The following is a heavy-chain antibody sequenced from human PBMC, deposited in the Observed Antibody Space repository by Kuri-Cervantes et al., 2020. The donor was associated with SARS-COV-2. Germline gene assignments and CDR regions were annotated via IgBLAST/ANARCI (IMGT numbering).Heavy chain of an antibody. D-gene: IGHD6-19*01. Sequence: GSLRLSCTVSGGSISSYYWSWIRQPPGKGLEWIGCIYYSGSTYYNPSLKSRVTISVDTSKNQFSLKLSSVTAADTAVYYCARTNKQWRGYFDYWGQGTLVTVSS. J-gene: IGHJ4*02. CDR3: ARTNKQWRGYFDY. CDR1: GGSISSYY. CDR2: IYYSGST. V-gene: IGHV4-59*04.